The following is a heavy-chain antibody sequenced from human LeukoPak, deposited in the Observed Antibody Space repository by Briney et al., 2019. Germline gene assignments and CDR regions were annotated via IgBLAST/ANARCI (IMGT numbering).Heavy chain of an antibody. CDR1: GGSISSSTYY. V-gene: IGHV4-39*01. CDR2: IHYSGST. Sequence: SETLTLTCTVSGGSISSSTYYWGWIRQPPGKGLEWIGTIHYSGSTYYNPSLKSRVTISVDTSKNQFSLKLNSVTAADTTVYYCARLGGYYEPPGYWGQGTLVIVSS. CDR3: ARLGGYYEPPGY. J-gene: IGHJ4*02. D-gene: IGHD3-22*01.